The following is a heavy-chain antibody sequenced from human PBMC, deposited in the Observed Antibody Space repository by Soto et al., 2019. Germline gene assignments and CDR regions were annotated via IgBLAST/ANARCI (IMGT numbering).Heavy chain of an antibody. J-gene: IGHJ4*02. CDR1: GFSISDKF. CDR3: ARDSGYSSAYWEHYFDY. CDR2: ISSGGDP. D-gene: IGHD3-16*01. V-gene: IGHV3-53*01. Sequence: GGSLRLSGATSGFSISDKFMSWVRQAPGKGLEWISVISSGGDPSYADSVKGRFTISRDITKNTLFLQMTSLRADDTAVYFCARDSGYSSAYWEHYFDYWGQGTLVTVSS.